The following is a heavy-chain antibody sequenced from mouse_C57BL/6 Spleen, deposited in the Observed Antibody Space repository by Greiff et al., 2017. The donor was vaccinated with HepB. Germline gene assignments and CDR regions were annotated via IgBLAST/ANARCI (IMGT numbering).Heavy chain of an antibody. Sequence: QVQLQQPGAELVKPGASVKMSCKASGYTFTSYWITWVKQRPGQGLEWIGDIYPGSGSTNYNEKFKSKATLTVYTSSSTAYMQLSSLTSEDSAVYYCARSLPTVVARGYFDVWGTGTTVTVSS. J-gene: IGHJ1*03. CDR1: GYTFTSYW. D-gene: IGHD1-1*01. V-gene: IGHV1-55*01. CDR2: IYPGSGST. CDR3: ARSLPTVVARGYFDV.